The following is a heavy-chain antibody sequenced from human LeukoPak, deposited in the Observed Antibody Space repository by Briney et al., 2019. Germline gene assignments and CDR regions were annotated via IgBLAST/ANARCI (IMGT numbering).Heavy chain of an antibody. D-gene: IGHD3-22*01. CDR3: AASYYYDSSGYYW. J-gene: IGHJ4*02. Sequence: PGGSLRLSCAASGFTFSSYSMNRVRQAPGKGLEWVSSISSSSSYIYYADSVKGRFTISRDNAKNSLYLQMNSLRAEDTAVYYCAASYYYDSSGYYWWGQGTLVTVSS. CDR2: ISSSSSYI. CDR1: GFTFSSYS. V-gene: IGHV3-21*01.